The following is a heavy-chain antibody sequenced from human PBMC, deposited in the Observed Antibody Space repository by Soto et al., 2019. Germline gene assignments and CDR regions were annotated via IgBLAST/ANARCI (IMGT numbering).Heavy chain of an antibody. CDR3: ARETNYGDYGDHAFDI. V-gene: IGHV4-31*03. D-gene: IGHD4-17*01. CDR1: GGSISSGGYY. J-gene: IGHJ3*02. Sequence: QVQLQESGPGLVKPSQTLSLTCTVSGGSISSGGYYWSWIRQHPGKGLEWIGYIYYSGSTYYNPSLKSRVTISVDTSKNQLSLKLSSVTAADTAVYYCARETNYGDYGDHAFDIWGQGTMVTVSS. CDR2: IYYSGST.